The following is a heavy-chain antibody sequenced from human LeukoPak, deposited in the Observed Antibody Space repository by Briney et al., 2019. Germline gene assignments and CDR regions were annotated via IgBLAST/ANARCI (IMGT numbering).Heavy chain of an antibody. CDR3: ARTTYSIGDY. Sequence: ASVKVCCKASGYTFTAYHIHRGRHDTGQGLEWMGWIDPNSGGTNYAQKFQGRVTMTRDTSISTAYMELSSLGSDDTAVYYCARTTYSIGDYWGQGTLVTVSS. V-gene: IGHV1-2*02. D-gene: IGHD6-19*01. CDR2: IDPNSGGT. J-gene: IGHJ4*02. CDR1: GYTFTAYH.